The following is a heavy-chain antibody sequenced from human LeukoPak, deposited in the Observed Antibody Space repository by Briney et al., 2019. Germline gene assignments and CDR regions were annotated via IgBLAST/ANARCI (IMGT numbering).Heavy chain of an antibody. CDR3: AKDSGYDSRLYYFDY. CDR1: GFTFSSYG. V-gene: IGHV3-30*02. J-gene: IGHJ4*02. Sequence: GGSLRLSCAASGFTFSSYGMHWVRQAPGKGLEWVAFIRYDGSNKYYADSVKGRFTISRDNSKNTLYLQMNSLRAEDTAVYYCAKDSGYDSRLYYFDYWGQGTLVTVSS. CDR2: IRYDGSNK. D-gene: IGHD5-12*01.